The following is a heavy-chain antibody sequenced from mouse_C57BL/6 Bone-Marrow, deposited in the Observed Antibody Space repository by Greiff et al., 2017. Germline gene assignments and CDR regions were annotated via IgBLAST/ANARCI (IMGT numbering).Heavy chain of an antibody. CDR1: GFHIKDDY. J-gene: IGHJ1*03. CDR2: IDPENGDT. Sequence: EVQLQQSGAELVRPGASVKLSCTASGFHIKDDYLHWVKQRPERGLEWIGWIDPENGDTEYASKFQGKATITADTSSNTAYLQLSSLTSEDTAVYYCTTREYYGNDDWYFDVWGTGTTVTVSS. D-gene: IGHD2-2*01. CDR3: TTREYYGNDDWYFDV. V-gene: IGHV14-4*01.